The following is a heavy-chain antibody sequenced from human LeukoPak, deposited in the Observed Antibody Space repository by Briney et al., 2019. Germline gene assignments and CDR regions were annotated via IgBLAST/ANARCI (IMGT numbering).Heavy chain of an antibody. CDR3: AKEAVAGRDYYYGMDV. CDR1: GFTFSSYA. V-gene: IGHV3-23*01. D-gene: IGHD6-19*01. Sequence: PGGSLRLSCAASGFTFSSYAMSWVRQAPGKGLEWVSAISGSGGSTYYADSVKGRFTISRDNSKKTLYLQMNSLRAEDTAVYYCAKEAVAGRDYYYGMDVWGQGTTVTVSS. CDR2: ISGSGGST. J-gene: IGHJ6*02.